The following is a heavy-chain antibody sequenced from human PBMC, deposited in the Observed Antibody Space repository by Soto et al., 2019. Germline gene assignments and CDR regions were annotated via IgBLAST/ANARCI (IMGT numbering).Heavy chain of an antibody. J-gene: IGHJ3*01. CDR1: GFTFSSFG. V-gene: IGHV3-23*01. D-gene: IGHD3-22*01. CDR3: AKGDDYDSTGHYFLAFDF. Sequence: EVQLLGSGGGLVQPGGSLRLSCAASGFTFSSFGMSWVRQAPGKGLEWVSTISGSAGRSYYADSVKGRFTISRDNTKNTLYLQMNRLRAEDTAVYYCAKGDDYDSTGHYFLAFDFLGQGTKVIGSS. CDR2: ISGSAGRS.